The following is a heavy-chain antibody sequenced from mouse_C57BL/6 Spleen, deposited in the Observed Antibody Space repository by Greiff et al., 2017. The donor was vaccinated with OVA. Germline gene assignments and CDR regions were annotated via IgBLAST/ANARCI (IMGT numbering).Heavy chain of an antibody. J-gene: IGHJ2*01. V-gene: IGHV5-16*01. CDR1: GFTFSDYY. CDR3: AREVITTVVFDY. Sequence: DVHLVESEGGLVQPGRSMKLSCTASGFTFSDYYMAWVRQVPEKGLEWVANINYDGSSTYYLDSLKSRFIISRDNAKNMLYLQMSSLKSEDTATYYCAREVITTVVFDYWGQGTTLTVSS. CDR2: INYDGSST. D-gene: IGHD1-1*01.